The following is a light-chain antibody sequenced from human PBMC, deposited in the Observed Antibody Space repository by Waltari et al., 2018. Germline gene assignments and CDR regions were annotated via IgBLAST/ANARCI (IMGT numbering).Light chain of an antibody. J-gene: IGLJ2*01. CDR2: RDE. Sequence: DELKQPPSMSVSPGQTAKIPCSGDVLSKQHSFWYQQRPGQAPILLIYRDEERPPGITDRFSGSSSGTTVTLTIRGVQAEDEAVYYCQSADESKSYQFGGGTRLTVL. V-gene: IGLV3-25*03. CDR1: VLSKQH. CDR3: QSADESKSYQ.